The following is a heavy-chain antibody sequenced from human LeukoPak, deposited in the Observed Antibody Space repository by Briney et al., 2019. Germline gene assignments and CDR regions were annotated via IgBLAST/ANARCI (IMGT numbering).Heavy chain of an antibody. J-gene: IGHJ4*02. CDR1: GGSISSYY. CDR2: IYNSGST. Sequence: SETLSLTCTVSGGSISSYYWSWIRQPPGKGLEWIGNIYNSGSTNYNPSLKSRVTISVDTSKNQFSLKLSSVTAADTAVYYCARVADSSGWLFPLDFWGQGTPVTVSS. CDR3: ARVADSSGWLFPLDF. V-gene: IGHV4-59*01. D-gene: IGHD6-19*01.